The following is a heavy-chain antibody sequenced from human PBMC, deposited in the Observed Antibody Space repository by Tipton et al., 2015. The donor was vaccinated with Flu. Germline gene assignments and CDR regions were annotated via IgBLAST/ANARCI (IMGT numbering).Heavy chain of an antibody. J-gene: IGHJ5*02. CDR2: IYDSGNT. CDR1: GGSMSRNY. D-gene: IGHD6-19*01. CDR3: ARDRGWLDNWFDP. V-gene: IGHV4-59*01. Sequence: QLVQSGAEVKPSETLSLTCTVSGGSMSRNYWSWIRQPPGKGLEWIGFIYDSGNTNYNPSLKSRVTISVDTSKNQFSLKLSSVTAADTAVYYCARDRGWLDNWFDPWGQGTLVTISS.